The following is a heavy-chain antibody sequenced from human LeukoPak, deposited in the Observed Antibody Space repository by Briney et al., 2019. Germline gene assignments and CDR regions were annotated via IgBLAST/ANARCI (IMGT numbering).Heavy chain of an antibody. CDR3: ARPALEWLLYDAFDI. J-gene: IGHJ3*02. CDR1: EFTFSSYG. D-gene: IGHD3-3*01. Sequence: GGSLRLSCAAPEFTFSSYGMHWVRQATGKGLEWVSFTRYDGSNKYYADSVKGRFTISRDNSKNTLYLQMNSLRAEDTAVYYCARPALEWLLYDAFDIWGQGTMVTVSS. CDR2: TRYDGSNK. V-gene: IGHV3-30*02.